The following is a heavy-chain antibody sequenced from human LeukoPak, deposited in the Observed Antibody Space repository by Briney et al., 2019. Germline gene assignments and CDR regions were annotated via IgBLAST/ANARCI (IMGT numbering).Heavy chain of an antibody. J-gene: IGHJ4*02. V-gene: IGHV3-11*04. CDR3: ARGYSSGSY. D-gene: IGHD6-19*01. CDR1: GFTFSEYY. Sequence: GGSLRLSCAASGFTFSEYYMSWLRQAPGQGLEWVSYISSSGRTTYYADSVKGRFTISRDNSKNTLYLQMNSLRAEDTAVYYCARGYSSGSYWGQGTLVTVSS. CDR2: ISSSGRTT.